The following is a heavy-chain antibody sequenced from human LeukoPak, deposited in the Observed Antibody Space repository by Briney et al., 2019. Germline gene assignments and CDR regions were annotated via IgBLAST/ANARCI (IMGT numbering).Heavy chain of an antibody. Sequence: PSETLSLTCTVSGGSISSGDYYWSWTRQPPGKGLEWIGYIYYSGSTYYNPSLKSRVTISVDTSKNQSSLKLSSVTAADTAVYYCARDQVIVPAVDYWGQGTLVTVSS. CDR1: GGSISSGDYY. D-gene: IGHD2-2*01. CDR3: ARDQVIVPAVDY. V-gene: IGHV4-30-4*08. CDR2: IYYSGST. J-gene: IGHJ4*02.